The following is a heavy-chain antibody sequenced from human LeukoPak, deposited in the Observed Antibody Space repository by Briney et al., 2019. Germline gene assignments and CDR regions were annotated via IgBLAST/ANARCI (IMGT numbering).Heavy chain of an antibody. CDR3: ARHSAHDSRWFDP. J-gene: IGHJ5*02. CDR2: LYYNGIA. V-gene: IGHV4-30-4*08. CDR1: GGSISGGDYC. D-gene: IGHD5-12*01. Sequence: SQTLSLTCTVSGGSISGGDYCWSWIRQPPGKGLEWIASLYYNGIAYYNPSLRSRIFISVDTSKNQFSLKLSSMTAADTAVYYCARHSAHDSRWFDPWGQGTLVTVSS.